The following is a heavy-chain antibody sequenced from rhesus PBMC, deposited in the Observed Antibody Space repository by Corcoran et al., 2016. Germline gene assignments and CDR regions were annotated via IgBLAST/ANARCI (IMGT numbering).Heavy chain of an antibody. V-gene: IGHV4S12*01. Sequence: QVQLQESGPGVVKPSETLSLTCAVSGGTIRSGYCYWRWYRQPPGQGLEWIGGFYSNSESTNYNPSLKSRVTISKDTSKNQFSLKLSSVTATDTAVYYCARHGAAGPNMYYFDYWGQGVLVTVSS. CDR2: FYSNSEST. CDR1: GGTIRSGYCY. D-gene: IGHD6-13*01. CDR3: ARHGAAGPNMYYFDY. J-gene: IGHJ4*01.